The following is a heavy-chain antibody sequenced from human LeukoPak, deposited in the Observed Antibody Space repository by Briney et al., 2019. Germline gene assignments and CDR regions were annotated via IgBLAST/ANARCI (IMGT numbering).Heavy chain of an antibody. CDR2: ISGSGGST. V-gene: IGHV3-23*01. D-gene: IGHD5-18*01. CDR1: GFIFSNYA. CDR3: AKAPRLTWDTPMSYYAMDV. J-gene: IGHJ6*02. Sequence: GGSLRLSCAASGFIFSNYAMSWVRQAPGKGLEWVSVISGSGGSTYSADSVKGRFTISRDNSKNTLYLQMNSLRVDDTAVYYRAKAPRLTWDTPMSYYAMDVWGQGTTVTVSS.